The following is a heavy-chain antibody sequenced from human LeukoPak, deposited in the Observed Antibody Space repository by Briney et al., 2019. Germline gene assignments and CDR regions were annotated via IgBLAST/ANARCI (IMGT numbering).Heavy chain of an antibody. V-gene: IGHV3-11*04. J-gene: IGHJ5*02. D-gene: IGHD4-17*01. Sequence: GGSLRLSCAASGFTFSDYYMSWIRQAPGKGLEGVSCISSTGSTINYADSVKGRFTISRDNAKNSLYLQMNSLRAEDTAVYYCAREEKDDYGDYDGNWFDPWGQGTLVTVSS. CDR3: AREEKDDYGDYDGNWFDP. CDR2: ISSTGSTI. CDR1: GFTFSDYY.